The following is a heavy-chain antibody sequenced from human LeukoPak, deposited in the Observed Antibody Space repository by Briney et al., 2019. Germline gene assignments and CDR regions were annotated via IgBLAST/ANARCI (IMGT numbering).Heavy chain of an antibody. Sequence: SETLSLTCAVSGGSISSGGYYWGWIRQPPGKGLEWIGSIYHSGSTYYNPSLKSRVTISVDTSKNQFSLKLSSVTAADTAVYYCARGTYYYDSSGYCFDYWGQGTLVTVSS. J-gene: IGHJ4*02. V-gene: IGHV4-39*07. CDR3: ARGTYYYDSSGYCFDY. D-gene: IGHD3-22*01. CDR2: IYHSGST. CDR1: GGSISSGGYY.